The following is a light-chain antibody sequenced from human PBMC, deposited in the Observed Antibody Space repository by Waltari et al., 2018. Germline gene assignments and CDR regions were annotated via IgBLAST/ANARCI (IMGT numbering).Light chain of an antibody. J-gene: IGKJ2*02. CDR3: QQTYSNFRT. Sequence: DIQMTQSPSSLSASVGDSVTIPCRASQRISSYLNWYQQKPGQDPKLLIYAASSLESGVPSRFSGSGFGTDFTLTIDSLQPEDVAVYYCQQTYSNFRTFGQGTKVDVK. V-gene: IGKV1-39*01. CDR1: QRISSY. CDR2: AAS.